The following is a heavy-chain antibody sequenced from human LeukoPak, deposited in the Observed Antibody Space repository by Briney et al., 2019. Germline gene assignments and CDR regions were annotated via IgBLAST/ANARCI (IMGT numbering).Heavy chain of an antibody. J-gene: IGHJ5*02. CDR3: ASSGYYDILTGYHNNWFDP. V-gene: IGHV4-59*01. CDR2: IYYSGST. CDR1: GGSISGYY. Sequence: SETLSLTCTVSGGSISGYYWSWIRQPPGKGLEWIGYIYYSGSTNYNPSLKSRVTISVDTSKNQFSLKLSSVTAADTAVYYCASSGYYDILTGYHNNWFDPWGQGTLVTVSS. D-gene: IGHD3-9*01.